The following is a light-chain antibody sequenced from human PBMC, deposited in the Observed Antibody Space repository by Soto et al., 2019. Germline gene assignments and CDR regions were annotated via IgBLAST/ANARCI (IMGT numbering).Light chain of an antibody. Sequence: QSALTQPASVSGSPGQSITISCTGTSSDIGAYNSVSWYQQHPGKAPKLIIYEVSNRPSGVSNRFSASKSGNTASLTISGLQAEDEAEYYCSSRTTSNPYVFGTGTKLTVL. V-gene: IGLV2-14*01. CDR2: EVS. CDR1: SSDIGAYNS. J-gene: IGLJ1*01. CDR3: SSRTTSNPYV.